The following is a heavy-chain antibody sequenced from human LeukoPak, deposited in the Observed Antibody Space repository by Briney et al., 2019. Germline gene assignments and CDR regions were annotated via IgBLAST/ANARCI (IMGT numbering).Heavy chain of an antibody. CDR2: INPNSGGT. CDR1: GYTLTGYY. J-gene: IGHJ3*02. D-gene: IGHD3-10*01. CDR3: ARGGLWFGELLGAFDI. V-gene: IGHV1-2*06. Sequence: ASVKVSCKAFGYTLTGYYMHWVRQAPGQGLEWMGRINPNSGGTNYAQKFQGRVTMTRDTSISTAYMELSRLRSDDTAVYYCARGGLWFGELLGAFDIWGQGTMVTVSS.